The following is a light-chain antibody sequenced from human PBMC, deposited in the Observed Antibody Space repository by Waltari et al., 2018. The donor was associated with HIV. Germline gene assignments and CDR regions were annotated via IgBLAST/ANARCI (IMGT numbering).Light chain of an antibody. J-gene: IGKJ1*01. V-gene: IGKV1-39*01. CDR2: VAS. Sequence: DIRMTQSPSSLSASVGDRVTITCRASQTIGTYLNWYQKKPGKAPKLLIYVASLLQSGVPSRFSGSGSGTDFTLTITSRQPENFATYYCQQSHAAHRTFGQGTKVEVK. CDR1: QTIGTY. CDR3: QQSHAAHRT.